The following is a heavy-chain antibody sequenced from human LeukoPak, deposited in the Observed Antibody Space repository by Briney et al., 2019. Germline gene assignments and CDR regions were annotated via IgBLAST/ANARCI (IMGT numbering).Heavy chain of an antibody. J-gene: IGHJ4*02. CDR1: GFTFSSYA. CDR2: ISYDGSNK. D-gene: IGHD3-22*01. V-gene: IGHV3-30*04. Sequence: PGRSLRLSCAASGFTFSSYAMHWVRQAPGKGLEWVAVISYDGSNKYYADSVKGRFTISRDNSKNTLYLQMNSLRAEDTAVYYCARGHYDSSGYYYFDYWGQGTLVTVSS. CDR3: ARGHYDSSGYYYFDY.